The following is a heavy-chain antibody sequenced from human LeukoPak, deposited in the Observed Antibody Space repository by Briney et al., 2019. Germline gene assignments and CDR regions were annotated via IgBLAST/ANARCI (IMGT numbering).Heavy chain of an antibody. D-gene: IGHD1-26*01. V-gene: IGHV3-21*01. CDR2: ISSSSSYI. Sequence: GGSLRLSCAASGFTFSSYSMNWVRQAPGKGLEWVSSISSSSSYIYYADSVKGRFTISRDNAKNSLYLQMNSLRAEDTAVYYCAKDLGAAATYMAFDIWGQGTMVTVSS. CDR3: AKDLGAAATYMAFDI. J-gene: IGHJ3*02. CDR1: GFTFSSYS.